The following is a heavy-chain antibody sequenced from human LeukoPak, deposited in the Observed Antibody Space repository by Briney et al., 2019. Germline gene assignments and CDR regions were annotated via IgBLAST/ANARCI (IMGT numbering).Heavy chain of an antibody. J-gene: IGHJ5*02. Sequence: ASVKVSCKASGYTFTSYAISWVRQAPGQGLEWMGRIIPIFGTANYAQKFQGRVTITTDESTSTAYMELSSLRSEDTAVYYCARAPSGSGYYVNWFDPWGQGTLVTVSS. V-gene: IGHV1-69*05. D-gene: IGHD3-22*01. CDR1: GYTFTSYA. CDR2: IIPIFGTA. CDR3: ARAPSGSGYYVNWFDP.